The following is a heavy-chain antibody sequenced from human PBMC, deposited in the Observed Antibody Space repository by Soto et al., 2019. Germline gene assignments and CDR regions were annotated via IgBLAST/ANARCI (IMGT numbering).Heavy chain of an antibody. V-gene: IGHV5-51*01. J-gene: IGHJ6*02. Sequence: GESLKISCKGSGYSFTSYWIGWVRQMPGKGLEWMGIIYPGDSDTRYSPSFQGQVTISADKSISTAYLQWSSLKASDTAMYYCARHITHDSSSWSDKLYYYYGMDVWGQGTTVTVSS. CDR2: IYPGDSDT. D-gene: IGHD6-13*01. CDR1: GYSFTSYW. CDR3: ARHITHDSSSWSDKLYYYYGMDV.